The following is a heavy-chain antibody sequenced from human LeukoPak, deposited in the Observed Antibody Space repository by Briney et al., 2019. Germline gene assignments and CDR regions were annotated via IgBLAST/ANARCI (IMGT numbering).Heavy chain of an antibody. D-gene: IGHD2-15*01. J-gene: IGHJ4*02. Sequence: GGSLRLSCAASGFTFSNYWMTWVRQAPGKGLEWVANIKQDGSEKYYVDSVKGRFTISRDNAKNSLYLQVNSLRAEDTAVYYCARDTLAVAAVYDYWGQGTLVTVSS. CDR3: ARDTLAVAAVYDY. CDR1: GFTFSNYW. CDR2: IKQDGSEK. V-gene: IGHV3-7*01.